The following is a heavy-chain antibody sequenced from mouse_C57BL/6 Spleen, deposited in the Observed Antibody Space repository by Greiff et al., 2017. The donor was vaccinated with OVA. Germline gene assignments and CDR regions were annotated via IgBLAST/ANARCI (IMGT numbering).Heavy chain of an antibody. D-gene: IGHD1-1*01. CDR1: GYAFSSYW. CDR3: AREPYGSSYYFDY. V-gene: IGHV1-80*01. J-gene: IGHJ2*01. Sequence: QVQLQQSGAELVKPGASVKISCKASGYAFSSYWMNWVKQRPGKGLEWIGQIYPGDGDTNYNGKFKGKATLTADKSSSTAYMQLSSLTSEDSAVYFGAREPYGSSYYFDYWGQGTTLTVSS. CDR2: IYPGDGDT.